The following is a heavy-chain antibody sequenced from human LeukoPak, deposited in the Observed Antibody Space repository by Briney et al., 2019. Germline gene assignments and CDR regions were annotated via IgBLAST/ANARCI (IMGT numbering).Heavy chain of an antibody. J-gene: IGHJ5*02. CDR1: GGSFSGYY. D-gene: IGHD2-2*02. CDR3: ARGLYCTSTNCYTTNWFDP. CDR2: INHSGST. V-gene: IGHV4-34*01. Sequence: SETLSLTCAVYGGSFSGYYWSWIRQPPEKGLEWIGEINHSGSTNYNPSLKSRVTISLDTSKNQFSLKLSSVTAADTAVYYCARGLYCTSTNCYTTNWFDPWGQGTLVTVSS.